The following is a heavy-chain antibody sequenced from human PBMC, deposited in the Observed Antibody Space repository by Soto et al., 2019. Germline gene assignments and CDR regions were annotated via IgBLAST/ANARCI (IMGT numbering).Heavy chain of an antibody. J-gene: IGHJ4*02. CDR2: MNPNSGNT. Sequence: QVQLVQSGAEVKKPGASVKLSCKASGYTFTSYDITWVRQATGQGLEWMGWMNPNSGNTGCAQKFQGRVTMTRNTTISPAYMELSSLRSEDTAVYYGARDDYGGRPGYWGQGTLVTVSS. CDR3: ARDDYGGRPGY. D-gene: IGHD4-17*01. CDR1: GYTFTSYD. V-gene: IGHV1-8*01.